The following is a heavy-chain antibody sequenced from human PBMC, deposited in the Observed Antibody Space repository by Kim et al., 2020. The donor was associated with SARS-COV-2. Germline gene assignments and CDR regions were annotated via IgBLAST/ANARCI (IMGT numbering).Heavy chain of an antibody. CDR2: ISYDGSNK. V-gene: IGHV3-30*18. CDR3: AKDELWLPPKPFIVGATLPVYYFDY. CDR1: GFTFSSYG. D-gene: IGHD1-26*01. Sequence: GGSLRLSCAASGFTFSSYGMHWVRQAPGKGLEWVAVISYDGSNKYYADSVKGRFTISRDNSKNTLYLQMNSLRAEDTAVYYCAKDELWLPPKPFIVGATLPVYYFDYWGQGTLVTVSS. J-gene: IGHJ4*02.